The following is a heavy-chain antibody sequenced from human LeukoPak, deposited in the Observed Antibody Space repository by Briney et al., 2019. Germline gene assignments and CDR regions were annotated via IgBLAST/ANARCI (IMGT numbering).Heavy chain of an antibody. CDR1: GFTFDDYG. Sequence: RPGGSLRVSCAASGFTFDDYGMTWVRQAPGKGLEWVSGINWNGGSTYYRDSVKGRFTISRDNAKNSLYLQMNSLRAEDTALYYCARVKGSGYRNSIDYWGQGTLVTVSS. J-gene: IGHJ4*02. V-gene: IGHV3-20*04. D-gene: IGHD3-3*01. CDR2: INWNGGST. CDR3: ARVKGSGYRNSIDY.